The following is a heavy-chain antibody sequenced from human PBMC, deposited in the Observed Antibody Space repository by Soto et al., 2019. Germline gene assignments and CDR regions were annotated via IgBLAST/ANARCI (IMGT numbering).Heavy chain of an antibody. J-gene: IGHJ6*02. CDR3: AYSLGSGRPRYGMDV. Sequence: PGESLKISCKGSGYSFTSYWISWVRQMPGKGLEWMGRIDPSDSYTNYSPSFQGHVTISADKSISTAYLQWSSLKASDTAMYYCAYSLGSGRPRYGMDVWGQGTTVTISS. D-gene: IGHD3-10*01. V-gene: IGHV5-10-1*01. CDR2: IDPSDSYT. CDR1: GYSFTSYW.